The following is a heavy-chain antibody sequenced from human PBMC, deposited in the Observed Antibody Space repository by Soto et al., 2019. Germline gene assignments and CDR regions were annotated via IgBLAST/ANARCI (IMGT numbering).Heavy chain of an antibody. CDR1: GFTFSSYA. CDR3: TKCGSGSYSPGY. V-gene: IGHV3-23*01. D-gene: IGHD3-10*01. CDR2: ISGSGGST. Sequence: EVQLLESGGGLVQPGGSLRLSCAASGFTFSSYAMNWVRQAPGKGLEWVSGISGSGGSTYYADSVKGRLTISRDNSKNTLYLQMNSLRAEDTAVYYCTKCGSGSYSPGYWGQGTPVTVSS. J-gene: IGHJ4*02.